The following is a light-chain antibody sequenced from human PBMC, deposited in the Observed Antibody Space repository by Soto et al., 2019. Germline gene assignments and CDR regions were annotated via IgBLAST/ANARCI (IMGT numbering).Light chain of an antibody. CDR3: QQRSNWAFT. CDR1: QSVSSSF. V-gene: IGKV3D-20*02. CDR2: DAS. J-gene: IGKJ3*01. Sequence: ETVLTQSPGTLSLSPGERATLSCRASQSVSSSFLAWYQQKPGQAPRLLIYDASNRATGIPARFSGSGSGTDFTLTISSLEPEDFAVYYCQQRSNWAFTFGPGTKVDIK.